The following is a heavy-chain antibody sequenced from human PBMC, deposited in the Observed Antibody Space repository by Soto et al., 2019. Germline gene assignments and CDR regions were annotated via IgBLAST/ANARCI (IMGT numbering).Heavy chain of an antibody. CDR3: ANRDTSMVTRYYYGMDV. Sequence: GGSLRLSCAASGFAFSSYDMSWVRQAPGKGLEWVSAISGSGDRTYYADSVRGRFTISRDNSKNTLYLQMNSLRAEDTAVYFCANRDTSMVTRYYYGMDVWGQGPTV. CDR2: ISGSGDRT. V-gene: IGHV3-23*01. CDR1: GFAFSSYD. D-gene: IGHD5-18*01. J-gene: IGHJ6*02.